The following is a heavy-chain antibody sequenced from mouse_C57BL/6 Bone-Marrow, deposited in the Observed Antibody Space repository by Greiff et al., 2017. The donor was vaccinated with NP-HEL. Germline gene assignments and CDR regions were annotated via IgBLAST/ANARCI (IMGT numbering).Heavy chain of an antibody. D-gene: IGHD1-1*01. CDR2: IYPRSGNT. CDR3: ARSGYGSSDYFDY. V-gene: IGHV1-81*01. Sequence: VQLQQSGAELARPGASVKLSCKASGYTFTSYGISWVKQRTGQGLEWIGEIYPRSGNTYYNEKFKGKATLTAVKSSSTAYMELRSLTSEDSAVYFCARSGYGSSDYFDYWGQGTTLTVSS. J-gene: IGHJ2*01. CDR1: GYTFTSYG.